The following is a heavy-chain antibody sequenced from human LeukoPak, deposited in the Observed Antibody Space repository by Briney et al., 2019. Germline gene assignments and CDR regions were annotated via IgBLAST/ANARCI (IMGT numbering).Heavy chain of an antibody. J-gene: IGHJ4*02. D-gene: IGHD5-24*01. CDR3: GSGRDGYTVDY. CDR2: IWYDGSSK. V-gene: IGHV3-33*03. Sequence: GGSLRLSCAASGFTFSSHGLHWVRQAPGKGLEWVALIWYDGSSKYYADSVKGRFSISRDNSKNTLYLQMNSLRADDTAVYYCGSGRDGYTVDYWGQGTLVTVSS. CDR1: GFTFSSHG.